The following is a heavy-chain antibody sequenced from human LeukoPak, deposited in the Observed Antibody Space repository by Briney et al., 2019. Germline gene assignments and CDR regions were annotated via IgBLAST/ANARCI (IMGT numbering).Heavy chain of an antibody. CDR1: GYTFTSYG. J-gene: IGHJ4*02. CDR3: ARDTILNIAVAGYYFDY. Sequence: ASVKVSCKASGYTFTSYGISWVRQAPGQGLEWMGWISAYNGNTNYAQKLQGRVTMTTDTSTSTAYMELRSLRSDDTAVYYCARDTILNIAVAGYYFDYWGQGTLVTVSS. D-gene: IGHD6-19*01. V-gene: IGHV1-18*01. CDR2: ISAYNGNT.